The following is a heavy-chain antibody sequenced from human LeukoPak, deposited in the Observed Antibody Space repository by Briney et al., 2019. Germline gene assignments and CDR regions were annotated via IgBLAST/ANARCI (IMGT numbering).Heavy chain of an antibody. CDR1: GFSFSSYN. CDR2: ITSSSSYI. Sequence: GGSLRLSCAASGFSFSSYNMNWVRQAPGKGPEWVSSITSSSSYIYYADSVKGRFTISRDNAKNSLYLQMDSLRVEDTAVYYCARDPYSGSYGPYYYYYMDVWGKGTTVTISS. J-gene: IGHJ6*03. V-gene: IGHV3-21*06. D-gene: IGHD1-26*01. CDR3: ARDPYSGSYGPYYYYYMDV.